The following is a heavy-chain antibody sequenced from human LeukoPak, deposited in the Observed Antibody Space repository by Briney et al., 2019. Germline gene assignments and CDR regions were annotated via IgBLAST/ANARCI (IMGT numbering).Heavy chain of an antibody. CDR1: GGSLSGYY. CDR2: IYYSGST. V-gene: IGHV4-39*01. Sequence: KPSETLSLTCSVSGGSLSGYYWGWIRQPPGKGLEWIGSIYYSGSTYYNPSLKSRVTISVDTSKNQFSLKLNSVTATDTAVYYCARHYGPWGQGTLVTVSS. D-gene: IGHD3-10*01. CDR3: ARHYGP. J-gene: IGHJ4*02.